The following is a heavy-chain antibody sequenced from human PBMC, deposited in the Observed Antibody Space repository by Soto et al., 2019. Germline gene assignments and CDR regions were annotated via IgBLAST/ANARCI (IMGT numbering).Heavy chain of an antibody. D-gene: IGHD6-19*01. Sequence: QVQLVQSGAEVKKPGASVKVSCKASGYTFTSYAMHWVRQAPGQRLEWMGWINAGNGNTKYSQKFQSRVTITRDTSAGTAYMELSSLRSEDTAVYYCARDAEYSSGWGKVDIGGQGTMVTVSS. CDR3: ARDAEYSSGWGKVDI. J-gene: IGHJ3*02. CDR2: INAGNGNT. CDR1: GYTFTSYA. V-gene: IGHV1-3*01.